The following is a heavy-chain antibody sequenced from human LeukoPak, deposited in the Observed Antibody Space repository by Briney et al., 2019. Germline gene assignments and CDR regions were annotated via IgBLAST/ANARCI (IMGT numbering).Heavy chain of an antibody. CDR2: IKSKTDGGTK. D-gene: IGHD4-17*01. Sequence: PGGSLRLSCAASGFTFSYAWMSWVRQAPGKGLEWGGRIKSKTDGGTKDYAAAVKGRFTMSRDDSKTTLYLQMNSLKTEDTVYYCTTDSLDYGDYGLGYWGQGTLVTVSS. J-gene: IGHJ4*02. V-gene: IGHV3-15*01. CDR1: GFTFSYAW. CDR3: TTDSLDYGDYGLGY.